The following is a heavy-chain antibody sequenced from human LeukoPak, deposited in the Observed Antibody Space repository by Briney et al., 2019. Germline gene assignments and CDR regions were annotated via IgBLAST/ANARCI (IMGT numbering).Heavy chain of an antibody. J-gene: IGHJ4*02. CDR2: ISYSGNT. Sequence: SETLSLTCTVSGGSISNYYWTWIRQPPGKGLEWIGFISYSGNTNYNPSLKSRVTISLDTSKNQFSLKLISVTAADTAVYYCAGRYYYDSSGYYHYSLWGQGTLVTVSS. V-gene: IGHV4-59*01. CDR1: GGSISNYY. D-gene: IGHD3-22*01. CDR3: AGRYYYDSSGYYHYSL.